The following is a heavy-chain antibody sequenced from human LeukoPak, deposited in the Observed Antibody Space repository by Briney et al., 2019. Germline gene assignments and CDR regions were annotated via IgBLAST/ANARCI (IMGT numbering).Heavy chain of an antibody. CDR1: GGSISSSSYY. Sequence: SETLSLTCTVSGGSISSSSYYWGWIRQPPGKGLEWIGSIYYSGSTYYNPSLKSRVTISVDTSKNQFSLKLSSVTAADTAVYYCARETYSYGTIDYWGQGTLVTVSS. D-gene: IGHD5-18*01. CDR2: IYYSGST. CDR3: ARETYSYGTIDY. J-gene: IGHJ4*02. V-gene: IGHV4-39*07.